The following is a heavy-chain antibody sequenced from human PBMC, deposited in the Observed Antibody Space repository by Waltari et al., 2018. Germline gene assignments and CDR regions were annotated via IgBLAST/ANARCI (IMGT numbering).Heavy chain of an antibody. CDR2: ISYDGSNK. J-gene: IGHJ5*02. V-gene: IGHV3-30*18. Sequence: QVQLVESGGGVVQPGRSLRLSCAASGFTFSSYGMHWVRQAPGKWLEWVAVISYDGSNKYYADSVKGRFTISRDNSKNTLYLQMNSLRAEDTAVYYCAKGEAGPWFDPWGQGTLVTVSS. CDR3: AKGEAGPWFDP. D-gene: IGHD1-26*01. CDR1: GFTFSSYG.